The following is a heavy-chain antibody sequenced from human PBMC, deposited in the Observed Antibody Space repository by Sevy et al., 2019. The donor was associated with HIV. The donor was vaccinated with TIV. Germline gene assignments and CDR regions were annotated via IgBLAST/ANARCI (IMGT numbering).Heavy chain of an antibody. V-gene: IGHV1-2*02. J-gene: IGHJ4*02. Sequence: ASVKVSCKASGYTFTGYYMCWVRQAPGQGLEWMGWINPNSGDTDYAQKFQGRVTMTRDTSIKTAYMELSRLISDDTAVYYCARRLVGTTADLDYWGQGTLVTVSS. D-gene: IGHD2-21*02. CDR3: ARRLVGTTADLDY. CDR1: GYTFTGYY. CDR2: INPNSGDT.